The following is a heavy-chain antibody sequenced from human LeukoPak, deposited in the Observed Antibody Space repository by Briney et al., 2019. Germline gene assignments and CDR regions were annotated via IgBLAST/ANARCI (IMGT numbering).Heavy chain of an antibody. V-gene: IGHV3-7*01. D-gene: IGHD6-13*01. J-gene: IGHJ6*02. CDR1: GFTISGSW. CDR3: ARSNGPPSSWDMDV. Sequence: GGSLRLSCAASGFTISGSWMTWVRHAPGKGLEWVANIKPDGSSGLQLGSVRGRFTVSRDNAKNSVYLQMNSLRADDTGVYYCARSNGPPSSWDMDVWGQGTMVTVSS. CDR2: IKPDGSSG.